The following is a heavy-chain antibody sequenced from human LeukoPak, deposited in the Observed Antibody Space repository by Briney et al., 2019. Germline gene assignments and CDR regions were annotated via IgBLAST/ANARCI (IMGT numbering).Heavy chain of an antibody. CDR2: ISSSGSTI. J-gene: IGHJ4*02. V-gene: IGHV3-48*03. Sequence: PGGSLRLSCAASGFTFSSYEMNWVRQAPGKGLEWVSYISSSGSTIYYADSVKGRFTISRDNAKNSLYLQMNSLRAEDTAVYYCAGGPLQSGFDYWGQGTLVTVSS. CDR3: AGGPLQSGFDY. CDR1: GFTFSSYE.